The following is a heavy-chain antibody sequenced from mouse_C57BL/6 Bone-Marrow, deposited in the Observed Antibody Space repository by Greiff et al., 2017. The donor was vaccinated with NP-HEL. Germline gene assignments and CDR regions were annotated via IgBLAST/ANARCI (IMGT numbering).Heavy chain of an antibody. D-gene: IGHD2-3*01. CDR2: IDPSDSYT. Sequence: QVQLQQSGAELVKPGASVKLSCKASGYTFTSYWMQWVKQRPGQGLEWIGEIDPSDSYTNYNQKFKGKATLTVDTSSSTAYMQLSSLTSEDSAVYYCARGSDGYFFDYWGQGTTLTVSS. J-gene: IGHJ2*01. CDR1: GYTFTSYW. CDR3: ARGSDGYFFDY. V-gene: IGHV1-50*01.